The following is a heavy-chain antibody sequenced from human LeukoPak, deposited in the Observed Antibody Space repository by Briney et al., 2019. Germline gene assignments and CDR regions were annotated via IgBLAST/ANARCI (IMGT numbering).Heavy chain of an antibody. CDR2: IYYSGST. V-gene: IGHV4-59*08. CDR1: GGSISSYY. CDR3: ARHPHDFWSGYYPMAFDI. Sequence: SETLSLTCTVSGGSISSYYWSWIRQPPGKGLEWIGYIYYSGSTNYNPSLKSRVTISVDTSKNQFSLKLSSVTAADTAVYYCARHPHDFWSGYYPMAFDIWGQGTMATVSS. D-gene: IGHD3-3*01. J-gene: IGHJ3*02.